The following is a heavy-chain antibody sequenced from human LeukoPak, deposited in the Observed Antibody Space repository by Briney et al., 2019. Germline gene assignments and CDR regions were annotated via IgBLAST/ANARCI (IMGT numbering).Heavy chain of an antibody. D-gene: IGHD5-24*01. CDR1: GYSISNHNW. V-gene: IGHV4-28*01. Sequence: SETLSLTCTVSGYSISNHNWWGWIRQPPGKGLEWIGYIYYSGITYYNLSLKSRVTMSVDTSKNQFSLKLTSVTAVDTAVYYCARMGRDGCDIDYWGQGTLVTVSS. CDR2: IYYSGIT. CDR3: ARMGRDGCDIDY. J-gene: IGHJ4*02.